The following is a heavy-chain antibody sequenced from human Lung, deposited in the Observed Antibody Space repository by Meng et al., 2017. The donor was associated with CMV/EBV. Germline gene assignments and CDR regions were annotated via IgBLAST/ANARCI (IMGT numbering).Heavy chain of an antibody. J-gene: IGHJ4*02. CDR1: GGSSDSGNYF. V-gene: IGHV4-31*02. Sequence: VSGGSSDSGNYFWSWIREQPGKGLEYMGDIYYGGSTYYSPSLKSRATISVDTSKEQFSLKLNSVTAADTAVYYCAAQRFVPTAPFDYWGQGALVTVSS. CDR2: IYYGGST. CDR3: AAQRFVPTAPFDY. D-gene: IGHD2-2*01.